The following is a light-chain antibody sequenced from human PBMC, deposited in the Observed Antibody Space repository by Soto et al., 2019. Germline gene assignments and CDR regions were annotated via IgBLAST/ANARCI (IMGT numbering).Light chain of an antibody. CDR3: GSYTTSSNYV. J-gene: IGLJ1*01. CDR1: SSDVGAYNF. V-gene: IGLV2-14*03. Sequence: ALTQPASVSGSPGLPITISCTGTSSDVGAYNFVSWYQQHPDKAPKLMIFDVSNRPSGVSNRFSGSKSGNTASLTISGLQSEDEAEYYCGSYTTSSNYVFGTGTKVTVL. CDR2: DVS.